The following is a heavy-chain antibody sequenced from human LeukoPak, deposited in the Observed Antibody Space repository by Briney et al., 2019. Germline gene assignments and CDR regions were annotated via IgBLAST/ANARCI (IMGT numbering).Heavy chain of an antibody. D-gene: IGHD3-22*01. Sequence: GESLKISCKGSGYSFTSYWIGWGRQMPGKGLEWMGIIYPSDSDTRYSPSFQGQVTISADKSISTAYLQWSSLKASYTAMYYCARLDDYDSSGLFDYWGQGTLVTVSS. CDR3: ARLDDYDSSGLFDY. V-gene: IGHV5-51*01. CDR1: GYSFTSYW. J-gene: IGHJ4*02. CDR2: IYPSDSDT.